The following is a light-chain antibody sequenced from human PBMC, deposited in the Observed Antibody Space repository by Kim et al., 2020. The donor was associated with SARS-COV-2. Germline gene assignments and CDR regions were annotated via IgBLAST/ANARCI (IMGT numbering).Light chain of an antibody. J-gene: IGKJ2*01. Sequence: DIQMTQSPSTLSASVGDRVTITCRASQSISSWLAWYQQKPGKAPKLLIYKASNLESGVPSRFSGSGSGTEFTLTISSLQPDDFATHYCQQYNSYLYTFGQGTKLEI. V-gene: IGKV1-5*03. CDR2: KAS. CDR3: QQYNSYLYT. CDR1: QSISSW.